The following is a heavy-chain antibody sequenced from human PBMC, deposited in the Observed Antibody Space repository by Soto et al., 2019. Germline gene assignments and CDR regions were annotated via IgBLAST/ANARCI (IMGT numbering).Heavy chain of an antibody. V-gene: IGHV3-30-3*01. Sequence: GGSLRLSCAASGFTFSSYAMHWVRQAPGKGLEWVAVISYDGSNKYYADSVKGRFTISRGNSKNTLYLQMNSLRAEDTAVYYCARDILNSSFDPWGQGTLVTISS. D-gene: IGHD6-13*01. J-gene: IGHJ5*02. CDR1: GFTFSSYA. CDR2: ISYDGSNK. CDR3: ARDILNSSFDP.